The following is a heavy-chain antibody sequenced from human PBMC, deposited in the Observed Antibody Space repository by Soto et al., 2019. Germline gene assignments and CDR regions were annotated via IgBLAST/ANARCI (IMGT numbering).Heavy chain of an antibody. V-gene: IGHV3-23*01. Sequence: GGSLRLSCAASGFTFRSYAMSWVRQAPGKGLEWVSAISGSGGSTYYADSVKGRFTISRDSSKNTLYLQMNSLRAEDTAVYYCAKGNSWSPALVLDIWGQGTMVTVS. CDR3: AKGNSWSPALVLDI. CDR2: ISGSGGST. CDR1: GFTFRSYA. D-gene: IGHD1-7*01. J-gene: IGHJ3*02.